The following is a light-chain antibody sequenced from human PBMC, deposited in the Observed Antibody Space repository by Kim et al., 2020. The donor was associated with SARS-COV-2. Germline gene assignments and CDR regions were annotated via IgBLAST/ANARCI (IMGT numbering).Light chain of an antibody. CDR1: QSVSSSY. CDR3: QQDWT. V-gene: IGKV3D-7*01. J-gene: IGKJ2*01. Sequence: ATLSWPAGESATLSCRASQSVSSSYLYWYQQKPGQAPRLLIYGASTRATGIPARFSGSGSGTDFTLTISSLHPEDFAVYYCQQDWTFGQGTKLEIK. CDR2: GAS.